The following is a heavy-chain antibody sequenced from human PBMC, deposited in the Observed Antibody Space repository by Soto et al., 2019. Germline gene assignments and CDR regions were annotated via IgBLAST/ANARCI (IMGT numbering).Heavy chain of an antibody. V-gene: IGHV1-69*13. Sequence: GASVKVSCKTSGGIFNSYALSWVRQAPGQGPEWMGQIIPIFGSPNYAQKLQGRVTITADESTNTAYMELTSLTSEDTAMYYCAREKFSNYFDPWGQGTQVTVSS. CDR1: GGIFNSYA. D-gene: IGHD3-3*01. CDR3: AREKFSNYFDP. CDR2: IIPIFGSP. J-gene: IGHJ5*02.